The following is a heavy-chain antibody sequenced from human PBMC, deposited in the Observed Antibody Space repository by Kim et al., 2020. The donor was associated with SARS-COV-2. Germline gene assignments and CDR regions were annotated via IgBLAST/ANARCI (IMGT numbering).Heavy chain of an antibody. CDR2: IYTSGST. CDR3: ARDQGPSGFWSGPPVPNYYYGMDV. CDR1: GGSISSYY. J-gene: IGHJ6*02. V-gene: IGHV4-4*07. D-gene: IGHD3-3*01. Sequence: SETLSLTCTVSGGSISSYYWSWIRQPAGKGLEWIGRIYTSGSTNYNPSLKSRVTMSVDTSKNQFSLKLSSVTAADTAVYYCARDQGPSGFWSGPPVPNYYYGMDVWGQGTTVTVSS.